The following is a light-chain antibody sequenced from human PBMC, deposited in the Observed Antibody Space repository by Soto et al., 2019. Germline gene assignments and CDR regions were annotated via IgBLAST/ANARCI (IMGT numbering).Light chain of an antibody. Sequence: EIVLTQSPGTLSLSPGERATLSCRASQSVSSNSLAWYQQKPGQAPRLLIYAASSRATGIPDRFSGSGSGTDFTLTISRLEPEDFAVYYCKQYCRSPLTFGQGTKVEIK. V-gene: IGKV3-20*01. J-gene: IGKJ1*01. CDR1: QSVSSNS. CDR3: KQYCRSPLT. CDR2: AAS.